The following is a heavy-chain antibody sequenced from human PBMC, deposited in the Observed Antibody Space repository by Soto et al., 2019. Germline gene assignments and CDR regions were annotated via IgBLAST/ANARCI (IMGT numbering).Heavy chain of an antibody. V-gene: IGHV4-34*01. Sequence: PSETLSLTCAVYGGSFSAYYWSWIRQPPGKGLEWIGEINHSGGTSYNPSLKSRVTISVDTSKSQFSLKLTSVTAADRAVYYCARGTADTVDSSGFYELWGRGNLVT. J-gene: IGHJ4*02. CDR3: ARGTADTVDSSGFYEL. D-gene: IGHD3-22*01. CDR2: INHSGGT. CDR1: GGSFSAYY.